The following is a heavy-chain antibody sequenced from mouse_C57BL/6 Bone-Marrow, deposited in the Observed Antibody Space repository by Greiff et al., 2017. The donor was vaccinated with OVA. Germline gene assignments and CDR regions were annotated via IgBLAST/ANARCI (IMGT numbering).Heavy chain of an antibody. V-gene: IGHV2-2*01. CDR1: GFSLTSYG. J-gene: IGHJ4*01. D-gene: IGHD2-3*01. CDR2: IWSGGST. Sequence: QVQLQQPGPGLVQPSQSLSITCTVSGFSLTSYGVHWVRQSPGKGLEWLGVIWSGGSTDYNAAFISRLSISKDNSKSQVFFKMNSLQADDTAIYDCARRDGYYNAMDYWGQGTSVTVSS. CDR3: ARRDGYYNAMDY.